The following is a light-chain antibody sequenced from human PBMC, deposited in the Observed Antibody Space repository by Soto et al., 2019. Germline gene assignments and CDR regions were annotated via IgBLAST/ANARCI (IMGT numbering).Light chain of an antibody. CDR2: EVS. Sequence: QSVLTQPASVSGSPGQSITISCTGTSSDVGGYDYVSWYQQHPGKAPKLLIYEVSNRPSGVSNRFSGSKSGNTASLTISGLLAEDEADYYCSSHTSRSTYVFGTGTKVTVL. V-gene: IGLV2-14*01. J-gene: IGLJ1*01. CDR1: SSDVGGYDY. CDR3: SSHTSRSTYV.